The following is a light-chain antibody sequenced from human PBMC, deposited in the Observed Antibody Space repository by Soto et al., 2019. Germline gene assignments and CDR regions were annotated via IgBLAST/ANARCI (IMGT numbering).Light chain of an antibody. CDR2: EDI. CDR3: CSYAGGTSVV. Sequence: QSALTQPASVSGSPGQSITISCTGTSSDVGSYNLVSWYQQHPGEAPKLMIYEDIERPSGVSNRFSGSKSGNTASLTISGLPTEDEADYYCCSYAGGTSVVFGGGTKLTVL. V-gene: IGLV2-23*01. CDR1: SSDVGSYNL. J-gene: IGLJ2*01.